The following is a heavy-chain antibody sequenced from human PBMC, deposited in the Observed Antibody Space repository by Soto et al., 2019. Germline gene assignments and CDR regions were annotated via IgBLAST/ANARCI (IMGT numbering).Heavy chain of an antibody. J-gene: IGHJ5*02. CDR3: ARMAAAGTQNWFDP. Sequence: ASVKVSCKASGYTFINFDISCVRQAAGQGREGLGWMNPGSGKTGYASKFQGRVAITRDASTGTSHLELSSLTSDDTAAYYCARMAAAGTQNWFDPWGQGTLGTVS. CDR2: MNPGSGKT. V-gene: IGHV1-8*02. D-gene: IGHD6-13*01. CDR1: GYTFINFD.